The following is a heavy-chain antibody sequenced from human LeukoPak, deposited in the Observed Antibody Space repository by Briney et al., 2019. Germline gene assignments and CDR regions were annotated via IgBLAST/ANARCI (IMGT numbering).Heavy chain of an antibody. CDR1: GFTFSTYS. J-gene: IGHJ4*02. CDR2: ISSSNII. CDR3: ARAVTVFLDY. Sequence: GGSLRLSCAASGFTFSTYSMNWVRQAPGKGLEWVSYISSSNIIYYADSVKGRFTISRDNSKNSLYLQMNSLRDEDTALYYCARAVTVFLDYWGQGTLVTVSS. D-gene: IGHD2-8*02. V-gene: IGHV3-48*02.